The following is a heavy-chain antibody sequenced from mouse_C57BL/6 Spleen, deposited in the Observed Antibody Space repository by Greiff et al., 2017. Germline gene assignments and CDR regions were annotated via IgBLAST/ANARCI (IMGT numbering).Heavy chain of an antibody. V-gene: IGHV1-77*01. CDR2: IGPGSGST. CDR1: GYTFTDYY. CDR3: SRDGWDYGSSFDY. Sequence: QVQLQQSGAELVKPGASVKISCKASGYTFTDYYINWVKQRPGPGLEWIGKIGPGSGSTYYNEKFKGKATLTADKSSSTTYMQLSSLTSEDAAVYFCSRDGWDYGSSFDYWGQGTTRTVSS. D-gene: IGHD1-1*01. J-gene: IGHJ2*01.